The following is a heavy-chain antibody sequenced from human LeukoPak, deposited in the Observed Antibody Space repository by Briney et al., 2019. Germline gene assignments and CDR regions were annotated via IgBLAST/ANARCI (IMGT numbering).Heavy chain of an antibody. CDR2: ISYDGSNK. D-gene: IGHD3-10*01. CDR3: VRDRAYGSGSYSPFDY. V-gene: IGHV3-30*03. Sequence: PGGSLRLSCAASGFTFSSYGMHWVRQAPGKGLEWVAVISYDGSNKHYADSVKGRSTISRDNSKNTVYLQMNSLRAEDSAVYYCVRDRAYGSGSYSPFDYWGQGTLVTVSS. CDR1: GFTFSSYG. J-gene: IGHJ4*02.